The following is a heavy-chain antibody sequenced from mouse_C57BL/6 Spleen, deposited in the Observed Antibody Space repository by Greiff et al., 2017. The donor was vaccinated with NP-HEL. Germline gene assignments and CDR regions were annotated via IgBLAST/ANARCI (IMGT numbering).Heavy chain of an antibody. Sequence: VQLQQPGAELVKPGASVKMSCKASGYTFTSYWITWVKQRPGQGLEWIGDIYPGSGSTNYNEKFKSKATLTVETSSSTAYMQLSSLTSEDSAVYYCAEGGTTGFAYWGQGTLVTVSA. D-gene: IGHD2-14*01. J-gene: IGHJ3*01. CDR3: AEGGTTGFAY. CDR2: IYPGSGST. CDR1: GYTFTSYW. V-gene: IGHV1-55*01.